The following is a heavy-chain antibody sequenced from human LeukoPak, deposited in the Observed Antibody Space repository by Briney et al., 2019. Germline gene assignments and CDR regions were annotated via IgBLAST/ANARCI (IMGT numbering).Heavy chain of an antibody. V-gene: IGHV1-69*01. D-gene: IGHD4-23*01. J-gene: IGHJ4*02. CDR2: IIPIFGTA. Sequence: SVKVSCKASGGTFSSYAISWVRQAPGQGLEWMGGIIPIFGTANYAQKFQGRVTITADESTSTAYMELSSLRSEDTAVYYCARLGSYGGNPFGYWGQGTLVTISS. CDR3: ARLGSYGGNPFGY. CDR1: GGTFSSYA.